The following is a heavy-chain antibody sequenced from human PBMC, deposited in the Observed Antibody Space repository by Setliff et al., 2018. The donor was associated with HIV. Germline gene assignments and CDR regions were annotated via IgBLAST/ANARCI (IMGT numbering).Heavy chain of an antibody. D-gene: IGHD5-12*01. CDR3: ARQGGYSGYGFYYYYYYMDV. J-gene: IGHJ6*03. CDR2: IYYSGST. Sequence: ETLSLTCTVSGGSISSNSYYWGWIRQPPGKGLEWIGSIYYSGSTYYNPSLKSRVTISVDTSKNQFSLKLSSVTAADTAVYYCARQGGYSGYGFYYYYYYMDVWGKGTTVTVS. CDR1: GGSISSNSYY. V-gene: IGHV4-39*01.